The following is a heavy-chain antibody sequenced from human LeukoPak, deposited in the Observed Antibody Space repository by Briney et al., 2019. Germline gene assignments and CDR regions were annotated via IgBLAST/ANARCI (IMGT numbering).Heavy chain of an antibody. CDR2: ISYDGGDK. CDR1: RSSYSNFA. D-gene: IGHD3-10*01. Sequence: GGSLRLSCTYSRSSYSNFAIHWVRQAPGKGLEWVTFISYDGGDKKYADSVRGRFIVSRDNSKNTVSLQMGNLRPEDTAMYFCAKDAQWFAAVKYYFDDWGQGTLVAVSS. J-gene: IGHJ4*02. CDR3: AKDAQWFAAVKYYFDD. V-gene: IGHV3-30*15.